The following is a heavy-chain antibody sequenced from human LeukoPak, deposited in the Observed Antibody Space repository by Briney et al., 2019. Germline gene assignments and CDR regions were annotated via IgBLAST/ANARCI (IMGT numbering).Heavy chain of an antibody. V-gene: IGHV3-23*01. CDR1: GFTFSGFS. J-gene: IGHJ4*02. Sequence: GGPLRLSCAASGFTFSGFSLNWVRQAPGKGLEWVSGISGSGGSTYYADSVKGRFTISRDNSRNTLYLQMNSLRAEDTAVYYCAKDPSSYGSGSYYNGHYWGQGTLVTVSS. D-gene: IGHD3-10*01. CDR3: AKDPSSYGSGSYYNGHY. CDR2: ISGSGGST.